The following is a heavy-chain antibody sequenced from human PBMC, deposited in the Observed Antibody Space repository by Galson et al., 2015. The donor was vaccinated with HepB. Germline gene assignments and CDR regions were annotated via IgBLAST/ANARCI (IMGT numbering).Heavy chain of an antibody. CDR2: INPNSGGT. Sequence: SVKVSCKASGYTFTGYYLHWVRQAPGEGLEWMGQINPNSGGTNYAQKFQGRVTMTRDTSTTTAHIELRRLRSDDTAVYYCARIWGRRIDYWGQGTVVTVSS. D-gene: IGHD3-16*01. J-gene: IGHJ4*02. CDR3: ARIWGRRIDY. CDR1: GYTFTGYY. V-gene: IGHV1-2*06.